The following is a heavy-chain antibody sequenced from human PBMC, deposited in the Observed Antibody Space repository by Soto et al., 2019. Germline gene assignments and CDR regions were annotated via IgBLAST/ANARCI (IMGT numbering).Heavy chain of an antibody. J-gene: IGHJ4*02. D-gene: IGHD5-18*01. CDR2: ITPIYPTT. Sequence: QVQLVQSGAEVRKPGSSVQVSCKASGGTFYTYTFNWVRQAPGQGLEWMGSITPIYPTTNYAEKFQGRLTVTADGSTSTAYMELSSLTSDDTAVYYCARIPRYSFPTSDDLDSWGQGTLVTVSS. CDR3: ARIPRYSFPTSDDLDS. V-gene: IGHV1-69*15. CDR1: GGTFYTYT.